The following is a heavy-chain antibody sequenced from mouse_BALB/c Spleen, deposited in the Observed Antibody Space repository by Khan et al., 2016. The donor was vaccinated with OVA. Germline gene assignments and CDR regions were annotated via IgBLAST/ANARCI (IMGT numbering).Heavy chain of an antibody. CDR1: DYSITSGYN. Sequence: EVQLQESGPDLVKPSQSLSLTCTVTDYSITSGYNWHWIRQFPGNKLEWMGYIQYSGSTDYNPSLKSRISITRDTSKNQFFLQLKSVTTEDTATXYCARDYGYSAWFAYWGQGTLVTVSA. J-gene: IGHJ3*01. V-gene: IGHV3-1*02. CDR2: IQYSGST. D-gene: IGHD1-2*01. CDR3: ARDYGYSAWFAY.